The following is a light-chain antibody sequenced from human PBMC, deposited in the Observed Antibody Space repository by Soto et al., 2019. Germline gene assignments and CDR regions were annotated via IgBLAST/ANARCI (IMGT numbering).Light chain of an antibody. Sequence: IVLTQSPVTLALSPGESAVLSCRASQSVSTSVAWYQHKVGQAPRLFIYDASKRAPGIPPRFTDSGSGTDFTLTISSLEPEDIAVYYCQVRDVWPSFGQGTKVEIK. CDR2: DAS. CDR1: QSVSTS. J-gene: IGKJ1*01. V-gene: IGKV3-11*01. CDR3: QVRDVWPS.